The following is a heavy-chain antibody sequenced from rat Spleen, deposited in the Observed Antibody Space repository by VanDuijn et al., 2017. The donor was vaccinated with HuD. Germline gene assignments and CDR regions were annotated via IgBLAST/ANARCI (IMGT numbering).Heavy chain of an antibody. J-gene: IGHJ2*01. D-gene: IGHD1-5*01. CDR1: GLSLARNG. CDR3: VTAGYNLDY. Sequence: QVQLKESGPGLVQPSQTLSLTCTVSGLSLARNGVSWIRQPPGKGLEWMGAIGSNGGTDYTSAIKSRLSISRDTSNGQVFLKMKSLQTEDTAMYFCVTAGYNLDYWGQGVMVTVSS. V-gene: IGHV2-47*01. CDR2: IGSNGGT.